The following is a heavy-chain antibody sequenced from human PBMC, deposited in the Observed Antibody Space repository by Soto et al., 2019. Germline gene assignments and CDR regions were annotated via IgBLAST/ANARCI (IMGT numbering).Heavy chain of an antibody. CDR3: TRDDRQADYGAKWYFDL. V-gene: IGHV1-18*01. CDR1: GYTFNSYG. J-gene: IGHJ2*01. CDR2: ISPYNGDT. Sequence: QVQLVQSGAEVKMPGASVKVSCKASGYTFNSYGISWVRQAPGQGLEWMGWISPYNGDTNSAPKLQGRPTMTTDTSTSTAYMELRSLRSDDTAVYYCTRDDRQADYGAKWYFDLWGRGTLVSVST. D-gene: IGHD4-17*01.